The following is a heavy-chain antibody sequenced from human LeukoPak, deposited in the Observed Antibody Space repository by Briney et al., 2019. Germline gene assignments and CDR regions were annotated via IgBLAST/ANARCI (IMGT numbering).Heavy chain of an antibody. Sequence: VASVTVSCKASGYTLTSYAMHWVRQAPGQRVEWMGWINAGNDNTKYSQKFQGRVTITRDTSASTAYMELSSLRSEDTAVYYCARGIRNYYGMDVWGQGTTVTVSS. CDR2: INAGNDNT. J-gene: IGHJ6*02. CDR1: GYTLTSYA. D-gene: IGHD3-3*02. V-gene: IGHV1-3*01. CDR3: ARGIRNYYGMDV.